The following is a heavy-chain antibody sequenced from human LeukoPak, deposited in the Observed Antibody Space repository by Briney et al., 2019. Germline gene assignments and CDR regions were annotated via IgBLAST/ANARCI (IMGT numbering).Heavy chain of an antibody. D-gene: IGHD3-22*01. Sequence: GGSLRLSCAASGFTFDDYAMHWVRQAPEKGLEWVSGISWNSGSIGYADSVKGRFTISRDNAKNSLYLQMNSLRAEDTALYYCAKDNYYDSSGTDAEYFQHWGQGTLVTVSS. J-gene: IGHJ1*01. CDR3: AKDNYYDSSGTDAEYFQH. CDR1: GFTFDDYA. CDR2: ISWNSGSI. V-gene: IGHV3-9*01.